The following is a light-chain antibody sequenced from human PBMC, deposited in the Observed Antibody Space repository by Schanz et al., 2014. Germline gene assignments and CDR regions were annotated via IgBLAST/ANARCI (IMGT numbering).Light chain of an antibody. Sequence: QSALTQPASVSGSPGQSITISCTGTSSDVGGYSHVSWYQQHPGKAPKLMIYGVSNRPSGVSIRFSGSKSGNTASLTISGLQAEDEADYYCSSYTSSNTVVVFGGGTKLTVL. CDR1: SSDVGGYSH. J-gene: IGLJ2*01. V-gene: IGLV2-14*01. CDR3: SSYTSSNTVVV. CDR2: GVS.